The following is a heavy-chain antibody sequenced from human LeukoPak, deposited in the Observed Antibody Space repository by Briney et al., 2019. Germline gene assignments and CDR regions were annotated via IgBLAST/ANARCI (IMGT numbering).Heavy chain of an antibody. CDR2: IYYSGST. Sequence: SETLSLTCTVSGGSISSYYWSWIRQPPGKGLEWIGYIYYSGSTNYNPSLKSRVTISVDTSQNQFSLNLSSVTAAETSIYYCAGSYSSTWYSTFDIWGQGTMVTVSS. CDR1: GGSISSYY. D-gene: IGHD6-13*01. CDR3: AGSYSSTWYSTFDI. V-gene: IGHV4-59*08. J-gene: IGHJ3*02.